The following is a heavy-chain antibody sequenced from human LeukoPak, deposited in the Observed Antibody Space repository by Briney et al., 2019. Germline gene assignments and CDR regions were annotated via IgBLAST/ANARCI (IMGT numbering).Heavy chain of an antibody. J-gene: IGHJ4*02. V-gene: IGHV4-39*01. Sequence: SETLSLTCTVSGGSISSSNYYWGWIRQPPGKGLEWIGSTSYSGLTYYNPSLKSRVTLSVDTSKNQFSLKLTSVTAADTAVYYCANYRSGTMLDYWGKGTLVTVSS. CDR1: GGSISSSNYY. CDR3: ANYRSGTMLDY. CDR2: TSYSGLT. D-gene: IGHD6-19*01.